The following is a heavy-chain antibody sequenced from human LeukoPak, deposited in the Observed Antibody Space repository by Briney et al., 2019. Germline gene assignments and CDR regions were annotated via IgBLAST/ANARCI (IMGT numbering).Heavy chain of an antibody. J-gene: IGHJ4*02. CDR3: ARDGWFGELGLWEFDY. CDR1: GLTFSSYA. CDR2: ISYDGSNK. D-gene: IGHD3-10*01. Sequence: GRSLRLSCAASGLTFSSYAMHWVRQAPGKGLEWVAVISYDGSNKYYADSVKGRFTISRDNSKNTLYLQMNSLRAEDTAVYYCARDGWFGELGLWEFDYWGQGTLVTVSS. V-gene: IGHV3-30-3*01.